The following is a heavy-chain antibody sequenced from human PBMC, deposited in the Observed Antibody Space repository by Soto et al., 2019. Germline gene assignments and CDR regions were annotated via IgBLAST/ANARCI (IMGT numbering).Heavy chain of an antibody. D-gene: IGHD3-10*01. CDR2: ISGSGGRP. Sequence: EVQLLESGGGLVQPGGSLRLSCVASGFTFSTYTMSWVRQAPGKGLEWVSVISGSGGRPSYADSVQGRFSISRDNPKNTLYLQMNGLRGEDTARYYCAKARCITTDCYVPDYWGQGTLVTVSS. J-gene: IGHJ4*02. CDR3: AKARCITTDCYVPDY. V-gene: IGHV3-23*01. CDR1: GFTFSTYT.